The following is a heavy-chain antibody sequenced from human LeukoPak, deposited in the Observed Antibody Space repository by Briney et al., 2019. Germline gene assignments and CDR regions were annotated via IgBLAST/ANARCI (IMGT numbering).Heavy chain of an antibody. CDR1: GGSISSSSYY. CDR3: ARGRGNFDY. J-gene: IGHJ4*02. D-gene: IGHD3-16*01. Sequence: PSETLSLTCTVSGGSISSSSYYWGWIRQPPGKGLEWIGSIYYSGSTNYNPSLKSRVTISVDTSKNQFSLKLSSVTAADTAVYYCARGRGNFDYWGQGTLVTVSS. CDR2: IYYSGST. V-gene: IGHV4-39*07.